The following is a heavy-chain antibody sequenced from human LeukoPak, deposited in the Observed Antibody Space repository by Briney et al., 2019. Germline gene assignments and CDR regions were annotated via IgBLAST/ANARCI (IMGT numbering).Heavy chain of an antibody. Sequence: TGESLRLSCAASGFTFSSYAMSWVRQAPGKGLEWVSAISGSGGSTYYADSVKGRFTISRDNSKNTLYLQMNSLRAEDTAVYYCAKGIWFGESYGMDVWGQGTTVTVSS. CDR3: AKGIWFGESYGMDV. CDR1: GFTFSSYA. V-gene: IGHV3-23*01. CDR2: ISGSGGST. J-gene: IGHJ6*02. D-gene: IGHD3-10*01.